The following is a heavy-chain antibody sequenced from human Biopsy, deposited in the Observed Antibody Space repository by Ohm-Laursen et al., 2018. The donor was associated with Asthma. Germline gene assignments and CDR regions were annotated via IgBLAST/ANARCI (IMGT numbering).Heavy chain of an antibody. J-gene: IGHJ4*02. CDR2: INPNSGAT. V-gene: IGHV1-2*06. CDR1: GYPFIGYH. CDR3: ARAGALIVGATMGY. Sequence: ASVKVSCKASGYPFIGYHIHWMRQAPGQGLEWMGRINPNSGATNYAQKFQGRVTMTRDTSMSTVYMELSSLRSEDTAVYYCARAGALIVGATMGYWGQGTLVTVSS. D-gene: IGHD1-26*01.